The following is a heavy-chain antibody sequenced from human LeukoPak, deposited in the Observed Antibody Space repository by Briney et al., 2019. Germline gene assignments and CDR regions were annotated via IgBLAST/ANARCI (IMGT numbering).Heavy chain of an antibody. V-gene: IGHV1-46*01. CDR1: GYTFTSYY. CDR3: ARANVAPLTWLQARFDTYEFDY. CDR2: INPSGGST. D-gene: IGHD5-24*01. J-gene: IGHJ4*02. Sequence: GASVKVSCKASGYTFTSYYMHWVRQAPGQGLEWMGIINPSGGSTSYAQKFQGRVTMTRDTSTSTVYMELSSLRAEDTAVYYCARANVAPLTWLQARFDTYEFDYWGQGTLVTVSS.